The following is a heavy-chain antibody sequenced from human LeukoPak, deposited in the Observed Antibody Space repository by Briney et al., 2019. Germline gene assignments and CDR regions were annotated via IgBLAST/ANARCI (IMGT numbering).Heavy chain of an antibody. Sequence: SETLSLTCTVSGGSISDYYWSWIRQPPGKGLECIGYVHYSGSTNYNPTLKSRVTTSVDTSKNQFSLKLTSVTAADTAVYYCARGAHYFDYWGQGALVTVSS. CDR1: GGSISDYY. V-gene: IGHV4-59*01. J-gene: IGHJ4*02. CDR2: VHYSGST. CDR3: ARGAHYFDY.